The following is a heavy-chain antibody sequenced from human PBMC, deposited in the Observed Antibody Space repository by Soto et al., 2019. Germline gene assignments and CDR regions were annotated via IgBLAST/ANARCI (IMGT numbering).Heavy chain of an antibody. V-gene: IGHV3-72*01. CDR3: AREPLEKYDILTGYSSIVPNYYYYYMDV. Sequence: GGSLRLSCAASGFTFSDHYMDWVRQAPGKGLEWVGRTRNKANSYTTEYAASVKGRINISRDDSKNSLYLQMNSLKNADTAVYYCAREPLEKYDILTGYSSIVPNYYYYYMDVWGKGTTVTVSS. CDR1: GFTFSDHY. J-gene: IGHJ6*03. D-gene: IGHD3-9*01. CDR2: TRNKANSYTT.